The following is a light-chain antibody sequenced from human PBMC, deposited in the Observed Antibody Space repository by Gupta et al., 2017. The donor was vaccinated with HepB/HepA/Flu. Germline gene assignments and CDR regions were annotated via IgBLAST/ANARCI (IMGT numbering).Light chain of an antibody. V-gene: IGKV1-12*01. J-gene: IGKJ4*01. CDR3: QQANNCPLT. CDR1: QNVNRW. CDR2: TTS. Sequence: DLQIPQSPSSVSASVGDRVTITCRASQNVNRWLAWYQQKPGKAPKLLIYTTSILQTGVPSRFSGSGSGTDFTLTISSLQPEDSATYYCQQANNCPLTFGGGTKVEIK.